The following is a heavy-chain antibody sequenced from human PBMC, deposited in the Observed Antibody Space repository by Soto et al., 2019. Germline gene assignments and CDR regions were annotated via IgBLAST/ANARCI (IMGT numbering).Heavy chain of an antibody. Sequence: GASVKVSCKASGYTFTGYYMHWVRQAPGQGLEWMGWINPNSGGTNYAQKFQGWVTMTRDTSISTAYMELSRLRSDDTAVYYCARDLEQVISSSWYVRYYYYGMDVWGQGTTVTVSS. CDR1: GYTFTGYY. V-gene: IGHV1-2*04. D-gene: IGHD6-13*01. CDR3: ARDLEQVISSSWYVRYYYYGMDV. J-gene: IGHJ6*02. CDR2: INPNSGGT.